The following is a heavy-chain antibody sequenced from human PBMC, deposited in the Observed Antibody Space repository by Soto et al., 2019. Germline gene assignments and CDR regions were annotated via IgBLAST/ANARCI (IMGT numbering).Heavy chain of an antibody. J-gene: IGHJ4*02. V-gene: IGHV4-59*08. CDR2: IYYSGST. CDR3: ARGYGDYVLDY. D-gene: IGHD4-17*01. Sequence: QVQLQESGPGLVKPSETLSLTCTVSGGSISSYYWSWIRQPPGKGLEWIGYIYYSGSTNYNPSLKSRVTISVDTYNNQFSLKMTSVTAADTAVYYCARGYGDYVLDYWGQGTLVTVSS. CDR1: GGSISSYY.